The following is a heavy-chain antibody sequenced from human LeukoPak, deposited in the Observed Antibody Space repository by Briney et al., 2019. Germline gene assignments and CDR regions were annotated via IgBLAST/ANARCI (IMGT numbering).Heavy chain of an antibody. Sequence: SETLSLTCDVSGGPISSFYWTWIRQPVGKGLEWIGRIYSSGSSNYNPSLKSRVTMSLDTSKNQFSLKLSSVTAADTAMYYCARSDSLLYYFDYWGQGTLVTVSS. CDR2: IYSSGSS. D-gene: IGHD2-21*02. CDR1: GGPISSFY. J-gene: IGHJ4*02. CDR3: ARSDSLLYYFDY. V-gene: IGHV4-4*07.